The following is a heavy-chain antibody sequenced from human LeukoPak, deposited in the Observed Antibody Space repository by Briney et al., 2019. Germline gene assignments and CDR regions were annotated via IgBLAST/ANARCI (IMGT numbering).Heavy chain of an antibody. Sequence: PGGSLRLSCAASGFTFSSYGMSWVRQAPGKGLEWVGRVKSKSDDGTIDYGAPVKGRFTISRDDSKNMLYLQMNSLQTEDTAVYYCTTDRGIAVRPLFDYWGQGTLVTVSS. CDR3: TTDRGIAVRPLFDY. D-gene: IGHD6-19*01. J-gene: IGHJ4*02. CDR1: GFTFSSYG. CDR2: VKSKSDDGTI. V-gene: IGHV3-15*01.